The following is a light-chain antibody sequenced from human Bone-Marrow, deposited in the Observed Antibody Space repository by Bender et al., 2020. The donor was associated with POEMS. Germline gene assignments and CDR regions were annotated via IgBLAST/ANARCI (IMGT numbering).Light chain of an antibody. V-gene: IGLV1-40*01. CDR1: RSNIGAGYP. J-gene: IGLJ3*02. Sequence: QPVLTQPPSVSGAPGQRVTIPCTGSRSNIGAGYPVHWYQQLPGKAPKLLIFGNYNRPSGVPDRFSGSSDSSSNSASLTISGLKTEDEADYYCQSYDSNNHWVFGGGTKLTVL. CDR2: GNY. CDR3: QSYDSNNHWV.